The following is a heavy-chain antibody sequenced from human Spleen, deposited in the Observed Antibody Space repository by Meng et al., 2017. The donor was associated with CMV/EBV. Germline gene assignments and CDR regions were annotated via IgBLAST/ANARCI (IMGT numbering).Heavy chain of an antibody. V-gene: IGHV3-30*02. J-gene: IGHJ4*02. D-gene: IGHD3-22*01. CDR1: GFTFSTSG. CDR3: AKDRRIMYYYDTYYFDS. Sequence: GGSLRLSCVASGFTFSTSGMHWVRQAPGKGLEWVTFIQSDGDNKYYADSVKGRFTISRDNSKNTLYLQMNGLRDEDTAVYYCAKDRRIMYYYDTYYFDSWGQGTLVTVSS. CDR2: IQSDGDNK.